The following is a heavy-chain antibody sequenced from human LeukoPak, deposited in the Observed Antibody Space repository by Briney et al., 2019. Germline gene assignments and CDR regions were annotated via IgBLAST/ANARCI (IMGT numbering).Heavy chain of an antibody. CDR2: INHSGST. Sequence: SETLSLTCTVSGGSISSYYWSWIRQPPGKGLEWIGEINHSGSTNYNPSLKSRVTISVDTSKNQFSLKLSSVTAADTAVYYCARGRSISGSYWAWGQGTLVTVSS. CDR1: GGSISSYY. CDR3: ARGRSISGSYWA. V-gene: IGHV4-34*01. J-gene: IGHJ4*02. D-gene: IGHD1-26*01.